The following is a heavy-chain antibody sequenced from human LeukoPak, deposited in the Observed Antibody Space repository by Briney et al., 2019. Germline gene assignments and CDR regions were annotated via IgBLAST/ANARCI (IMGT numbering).Heavy chain of an antibody. Sequence: QPGGSLRLSCAASGFTFDDYTMHWVRQAPGKGVEWVSLITWDGGSTYYADSVKGRFTISRDNSKNSLYLQMNSLRTEDTALYYCAKGIRGLDYWGQGALVTVSS. CDR3: AKGIRGLDY. D-gene: IGHD2-15*01. CDR2: ITWDGGST. J-gene: IGHJ4*02. CDR1: GFTFDDYT. V-gene: IGHV3-43*01.